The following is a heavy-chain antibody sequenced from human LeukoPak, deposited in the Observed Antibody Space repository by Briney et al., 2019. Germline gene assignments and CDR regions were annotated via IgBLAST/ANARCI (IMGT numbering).Heavy chain of an antibody. CDR1: GGSISSSNW. V-gene: IGHV4-4*02. Sequence: RPSETLSLTCAVSGGSISSSNWWSWVRQPPGKGLEWIGEIYHSGSTNYNPSLKSRVTISVDTSKNQFSLKLTSLTAADTAVYYCARAGVSSGYWSLWGQGTLVTVSS. CDR2: IYHSGST. D-gene: IGHD3-22*01. CDR3: ARAGVSSGYWSL. J-gene: IGHJ4*02.